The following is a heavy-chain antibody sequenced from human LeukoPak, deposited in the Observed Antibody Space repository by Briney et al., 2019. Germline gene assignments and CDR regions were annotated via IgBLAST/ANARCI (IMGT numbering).Heavy chain of an antibody. CDR2: ISAYNGNT. J-gene: IGHJ4*02. V-gene: IGHV1-18*01. CDR1: GYTFTSYG. CDR3: AGSRGVPAAIEFPFDY. D-gene: IGHD2-2*02. Sequence: ASVKPSCKASGYTFTSYGISWVRQAPGQGLEWMGWISAYNGNTNYAQKLQGRVTMTTDTSTSTAYMELRSLRSDDTAVYYCAGSRGVPAAIEFPFDYWGQGTLVTVSS.